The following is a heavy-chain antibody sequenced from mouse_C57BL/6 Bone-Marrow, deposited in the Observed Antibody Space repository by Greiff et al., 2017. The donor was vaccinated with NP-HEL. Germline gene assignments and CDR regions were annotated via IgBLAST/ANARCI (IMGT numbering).Heavy chain of an antibody. V-gene: IGHV1-55*01. D-gene: IGHD2-1*01. J-gene: IGHJ2*01. CDR3: AGNWGFFDY. CDR1: GYTFTSYW. Sequence: QVQLKQSGAELVKPGASVKMSCKASGYTFTSYWITWVKQRPGQGLEWIGDIYPGSGSTNYNEKFKSKATLTVDTSSSTAYMQLSSLTSEDSAVYYCAGNWGFFDYWGQGTTLTVSS. CDR2: IYPGSGST.